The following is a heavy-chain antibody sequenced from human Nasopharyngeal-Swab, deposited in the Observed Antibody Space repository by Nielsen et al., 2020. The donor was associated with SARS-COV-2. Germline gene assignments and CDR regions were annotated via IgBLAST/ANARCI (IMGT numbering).Heavy chain of an antibody. CDR2: ISSSSSYI. CDR1: GFTFSSYS. Sequence: LSLTCAASGFTFSSYSMNWVRQAPGKGLEWVSSISSSSSYIYYADSVKGRFTISRDNAKNSLYLQMNSLRAEDTAVYYCARGVEVGVPYYYGMDVWGQGTTVTVSS. D-gene: IGHD3-3*01. CDR3: ARGVEVGVPYYYGMDV. V-gene: IGHV3-21*01. J-gene: IGHJ6*02.